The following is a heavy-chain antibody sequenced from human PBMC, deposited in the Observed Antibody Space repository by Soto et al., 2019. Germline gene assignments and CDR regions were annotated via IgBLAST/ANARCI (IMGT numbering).Heavy chain of an antibody. Sequence: EVQLVESGGGLIQPGESLKLSCAASGFTVSSSYMTWVRQAPGKGLECVSLIYSGGNTYYADSVKGRFTVSRDNSKNTLYLQMNSLRAADTAVYYCGRVGWGNFDLWGRGTLVTVSS. CDR3: GRVGWGNFDL. CDR1: GFTVSSSY. CDR2: IYSGGNT. V-gene: IGHV3-53*01. J-gene: IGHJ2*01. D-gene: IGHD3-16*01.